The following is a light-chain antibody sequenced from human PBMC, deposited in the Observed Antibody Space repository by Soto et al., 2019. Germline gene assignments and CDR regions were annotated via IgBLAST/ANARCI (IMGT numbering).Light chain of an antibody. CDR2: DAS. Sequence: DIQMTQSPATLSSSSLDSVTITCRASQSISHWLAWYQQKPGKAPKFLIDDASSLESGVQSRFSGSGSGTEFTLTSSSLQPDDFAIYYCQQDDSVFGPFGPGTKV. J-gene: IGKJ1*01. V-gene: IGKV1-5*01. CDR1: QSISHW. CDR3: QQDDSVFGP.